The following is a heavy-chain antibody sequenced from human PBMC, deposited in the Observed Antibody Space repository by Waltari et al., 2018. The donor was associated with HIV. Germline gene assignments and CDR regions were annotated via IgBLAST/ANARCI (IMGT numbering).Heavy chain of an antibody. CDR1: GFPFSSYG. J-gene: IGHJ4*02. D-gene: IGHD3-10*01. CDR2: IWYDGSNK. CDR3: ARDSGDGAGDY. Sequence: QVQLVESGGGVVQPGRSLSVSCAASGFPFSSYGMHWVRQAPGKGLEWVAVIWYDGSNKYYADSVKGRFTISRDNSKNTLDLQMNSLRAEDTAVYYCARDSGDGAGDYWGQGTLVTVSS. V-gene: IGHV3-33*01.